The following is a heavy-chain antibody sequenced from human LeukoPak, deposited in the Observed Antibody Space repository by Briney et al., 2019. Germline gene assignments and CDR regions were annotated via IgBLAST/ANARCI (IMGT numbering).Heavy chain of an antibody. CDR3: ARLPYDFWSGYYYYYYGMDV. CDR1: GYTFTSYG. Sequence: GASVKVSCKASGYTFTSYGISWVRQAPGQGLEWMGWISAYNGNTNYAQKLQGRVTMTTGTSTNTAYMELRSLRSDGTAVYYCARLPYDFWSGYYYYYYGMDVWGQGTTVTVSS. V-gene: IGHV1-18*01. CDR2: ISAYNGNT. D-gene: IGHD3-3*01. J-gene: IGHJ6*02.